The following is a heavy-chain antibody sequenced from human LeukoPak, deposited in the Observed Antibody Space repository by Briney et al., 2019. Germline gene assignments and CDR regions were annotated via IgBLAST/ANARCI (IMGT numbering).Heavy chain of an antibody. Sequence: ASVKVSCKASGGTFSSYAISWVRQAPGQGLEWMGWINPNSGGANYAQKFQGWVTMTRDTSISTAYMELSRLRSDDTAVYYCAISSGWYGDYYYGMDVWGQGTTVTVSS. CDR3: AISSGWYGDYYYGMDV. J-gene: IGHJ6*02. CDR2: INPNSGGA. CDR1: GGTFSSYA. D-gene: IGHD6-19*01. V-gene: IGHV1-2*04.